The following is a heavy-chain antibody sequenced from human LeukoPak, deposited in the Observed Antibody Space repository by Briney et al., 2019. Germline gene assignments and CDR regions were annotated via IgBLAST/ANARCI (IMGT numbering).Heavy chain of an antibody. CDR2: IKQDGSEK. J-gene: IGHJ4*02. CDR3: ARDRYYDSSGGFFDY. D-gene: IGHD3-22*01. CDR1: GFTFDDYG. Sequence: PGGSLRLSCAASGFTFDDYGMSWVRQAPGKGLEWVANIKQDGSEKYYVDSVKGRFTISRDNAKNSLYLQMNSLRAEDTAVYYCARDRYYDSSGGFFDYWGQGTLVTVSS. V-gene: IGHV3-7*01.